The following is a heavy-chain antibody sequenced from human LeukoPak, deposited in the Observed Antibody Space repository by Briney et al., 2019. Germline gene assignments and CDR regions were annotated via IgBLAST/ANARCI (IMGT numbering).Heavy chain of an antibody. Sequence: GGSLRLSCAASGFTFSSYWMSWVRQAPGKRLEWAANIKQDGSEKYYVDSVKGRFTISRDNAKNSLYLQMNSLRAEDTAVYYCARFGGSSSLDYWGQGTLVTVSS. CDR1: GFTFSSYW. CDR3: ARFGGSSSLDY. V-gene: IGHV3-7*01. CDR2: IKQDGSEK. D-gene: IGHD6-6*01. J-gene: IGHJ4*02.